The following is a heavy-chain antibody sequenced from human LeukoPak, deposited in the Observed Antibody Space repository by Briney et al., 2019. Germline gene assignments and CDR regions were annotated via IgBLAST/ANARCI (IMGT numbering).Heavy chain of an antibody. J-gene: IGHJ4*02. CDR1: GYSISIGFH. V-gene: IGHV4-38-2*02. D-gene: IGHD3-10*01. Sequence: PSETLSLACSVSGYSISIGFHWGWIRQSPGKGLEWLGTMHPTGVSYYNPSLKSRVTVSLDTSKNQFSLKLSSVTAADTAVYSCAGFTFFRGVITFDYWGQGTLVTVSS. CDR3: AGFTFFRGVITFDY. CDR2: MHPTGVS.